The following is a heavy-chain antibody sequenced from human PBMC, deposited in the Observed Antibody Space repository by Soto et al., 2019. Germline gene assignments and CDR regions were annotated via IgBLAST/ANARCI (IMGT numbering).Heavy chain of an antibody. J-gene: IGHJ5*02. CDR1: GGSISSYY. Sequence: SETLSLTCTVSGGSISSYYWSWIRQPPGKGLEWIGYIYYSGSTNYNPSLKSRVTISVDTSKNQFSLKLSSVTAADTAVYYCARDSGSNYYEHYWFDPWCPGTLVTVSS. CDR2: IYYSGST. V-gene: IGHV4-59*01. D-gene: IGHD3-22*01. CDR3: ARDSGSNYYEHYWFDP.